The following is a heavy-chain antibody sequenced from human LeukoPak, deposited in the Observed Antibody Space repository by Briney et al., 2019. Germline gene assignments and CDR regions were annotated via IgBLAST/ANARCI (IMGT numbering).Heavy chain of an antibody. V-gene: IGHV3-11*04. CDR3: AGLGYSSSRRSYYYYGMDV. CDR1: GFTFSDYY. Sequence: AGGSLRLSCVASGFTFSDYYMRWVSQAPGKGLEWLSYISSSGSPISYADSVKGRFTISRDNAKNSLYLQMNSLRAEDTAVYYCAGLGYSSSRRSYYYYGMDVWGKGTTVTVSS. D-gene: IGHD6-13*01. J-gene: IGHJ6*04. CDR2: ISSSGSPI.